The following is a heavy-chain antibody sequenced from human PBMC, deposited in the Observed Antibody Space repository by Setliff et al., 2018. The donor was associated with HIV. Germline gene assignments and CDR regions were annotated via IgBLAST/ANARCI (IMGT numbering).Heavy chain of an antibody. Sequence: SETLSLTCTVSGASISSHYWSWIRQPAGKGLEWIGRIYPSGSPNYNPSLKSRLTMSVDTSKNQISLELSSVTAADTAVYYCARYSFLSAAAGTLPLDNWGQGTLVTVSS. J-gene: IGHJ4*02. CDR2: IYPSGSP. CDR1: GASISSHY. V-gene: IGHV4-4*07. CDR3: ARYSFLSAAAGTLPLDN. D-gene: IGHD6-13*01.